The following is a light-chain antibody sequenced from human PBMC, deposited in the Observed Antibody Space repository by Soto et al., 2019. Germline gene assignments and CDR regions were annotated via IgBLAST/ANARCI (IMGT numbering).Light chain of an antibody. CDR2: QVT. Sequence: QSVLAQPASVSGSLGQSITISCTGTTRDIAGYNYISWYQQLPGKAPKLMIYQVTIRPSGISNRFSGSKSGNTASLTISGLQAEDEADHYCTSFSSSTSLYVFGTGTKVTVL. CDR3: TSFSSSTSLYV. J-gene: IGLJ1*01. V-gene: IGLV2-14*01. CDR1: TRDIAGYNY.